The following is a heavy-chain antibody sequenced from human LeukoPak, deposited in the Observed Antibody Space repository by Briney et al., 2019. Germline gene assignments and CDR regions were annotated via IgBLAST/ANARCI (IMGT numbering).Heavy chain of an antibody. J-gene: IGHJ4*02. CDR1: GGSISSSSYY. Sequence: SETLSLTCTVSGGSISSSSYYWGWIRQPPGKGLEWIGSIYYSGSTYYNPSLKSRVTISVDTSKNQLSLKLSSVTAADTAVYYCARGDYGDYPLGYWGQGTLVTVSS. CDR2: IYYSGST. D-gene: IGHD4-17*01. V-gene: IGHV4-39*01. CDR3: ARGDYGDYPLGY.